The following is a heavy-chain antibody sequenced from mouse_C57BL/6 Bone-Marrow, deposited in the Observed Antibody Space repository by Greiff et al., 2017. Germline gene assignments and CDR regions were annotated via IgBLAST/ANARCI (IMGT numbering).Heavy chain of an antibody. J-gene: IGHJ3*01. CDR3: ARDGGIYYDPFAY. CDR2: IYPRSGNT. D-gene: IGHD2-4*01. CDR1: CYTFTSYG. V-gene: IGHV1-81*01. Sequence: VMLVDSGAELARPGASVNLSCKASCYTFTSYGISWVQQRTGQGLEWIGEIYPRSGNTYSTETFQGKATLNADKSSSTAYMELRSLTSEDSAVYFCARDGGIYYDPFAYWGQGTLVTVAA.